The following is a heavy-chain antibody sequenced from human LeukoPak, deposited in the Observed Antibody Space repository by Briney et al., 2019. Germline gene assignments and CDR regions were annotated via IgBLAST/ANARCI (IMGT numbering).Heavy chain of an antibody. J-gene: IGHJ5*02. CDR2: INPNSGGT. CDR3: ARDREWYCGGDCYSSWFDP. Sequence: GASVKVSCKASGYTFTGYYMHWVRQAPGQGLEWMGRINPNSGGTNYAQKFQGRVTMTRDTSISTAYMELSRLRSGDTAVYYCARDREWYCGGDCYSSWFDPWGQGTLVTVSS. V-gene: IGHV1-2*06. CDR1: GYTFTGYY. D-gene: IGHD2-21*02.